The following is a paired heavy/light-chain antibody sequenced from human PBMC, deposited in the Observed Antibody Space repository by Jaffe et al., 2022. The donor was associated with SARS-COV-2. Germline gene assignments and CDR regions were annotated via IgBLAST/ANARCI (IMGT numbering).Heavy chain of an antibody. CDR3: TTTLGGSSWYGAFDY. CDR2: IKTKANGEIT. CDR1: AFPFSDAW. J-gene: IGHJ4*02. Sequence: EVQLVESGGGLEKPGGSLRLSCAASAFPFSDAWMCWVRQAPGKGLEWVGRIKTKANGEITDYAASVKGRFTISRDDSKSTLYLQMNSLKTEDTAVYYCTTTLGGSSWYGAFDYWGQGTLVTVSS. D-gene: IGHD6-13*01. V-gene: IGHV3-15*01.
Light chain of an antibody. J-gene: IGKJ2*01. CDR3: QQYFNTPYT. V-gene: IGKV4-1*01. CDR1: QSVLYSSNNKNY. Sequence: DIVMTQSPDSLAASLGERATINCESSQSVLYSSNNKNYLAWYQQKPGQPPKLLIYWASTRESGVPDRFSGSGSGTDFTLTISSLQAEDVAVYYCQQYFNTPYTFGQGTKLEIK. CDR2: WAS.